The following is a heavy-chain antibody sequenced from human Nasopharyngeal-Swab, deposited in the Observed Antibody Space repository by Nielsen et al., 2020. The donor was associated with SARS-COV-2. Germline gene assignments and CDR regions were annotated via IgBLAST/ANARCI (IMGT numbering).Heavy chain of an antibody. V-gene: IGHV4-39*07. Sequence: WIRQPPGKGLEWIGSIYDSGRTYYNPSLKSRVTISVDTSKNQFSLNLSSVTAADTAVYYCARVVMVRGVSYYYYMDVWGKETTVTVSS. J-gene: IGHJ6*03. CDR2: IYDSGRT. CDR3: ARVVMVRGVSYYYYMDV. D-gene: IGHD3-10*01.